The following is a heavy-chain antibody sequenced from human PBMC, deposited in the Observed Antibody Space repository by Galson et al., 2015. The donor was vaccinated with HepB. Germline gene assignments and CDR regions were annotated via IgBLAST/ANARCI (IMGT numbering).Heavy chain of an antibody. CDR1: GYSFTSYW. Sequence: QSGAEVKKPGESLRISCKGSGYSFTSYWIAWVRQMPGKGLEWMGIIYPGDSDTRYSPSFQGQVTISVDKSVSTAYLQWSSLKASDTAMYYCARRGPERNWYFDFWGRGTLVTVSS. J-gene: IGHJ2*01. CDR2: IYPGDSDT. V-gene: IGHV5-51*01. CDR3: ARRGPERNWYFDF. D-gene: IGHD1-14*01.